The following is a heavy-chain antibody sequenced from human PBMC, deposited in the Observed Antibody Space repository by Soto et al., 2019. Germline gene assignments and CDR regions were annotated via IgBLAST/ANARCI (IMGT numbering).Heavy chain of an antibody. J-gene: IGHJ4*02. CDR2: LHFSGRT. Sequence: PSETLSLTCAVSGGSISSSFYYWGWIRQPPGQGLEWIGSLHFSGRTYYNPSLKSRITISVDTSKNQFSLKLNSVTATDTAVYYCAVAVAGEALNFDYWGQGTLVTVSS. CDR1: GGSISSSFYY. D-gene: IGHD6-19*01. V-gene: IGHV4-39*01. CDR3: AVAVAGEALNFDY.